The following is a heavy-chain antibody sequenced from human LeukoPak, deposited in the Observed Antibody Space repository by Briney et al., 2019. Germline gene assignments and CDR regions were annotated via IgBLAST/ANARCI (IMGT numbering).Heavy chain of an antibody. D-gene: IGHD6-13*01. CDR2: IYYSGST. CDR3: ASSSWYGRVDY. Sequence: SETLSPTCTVSGGSISSYYWSWIREPPGKGLEWIGYIYYSGSTNYNPSLKSRVTISVDTSKNQFSLKLSSVTAADTAVYYCASSSWYGRVDYWGQGTLVTVSS. J-gene: IGHJ4*02. CDR1: GGSISSYY. V-gene: IGHV4-59*01.